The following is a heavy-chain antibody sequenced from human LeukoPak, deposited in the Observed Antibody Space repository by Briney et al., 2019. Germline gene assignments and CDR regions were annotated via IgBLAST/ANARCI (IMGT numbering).Heavy chain of an antibody. V-gene: IGHV1-46*01. D-gene: IGHD6-13*01. J-gene: IGHJ6*03. CDR3: AREVYGAAADHYYYMDV. CDR1: GYTFTSYY. CDR2: INPSGGST. Sequence: ASVKVSCKASGYTFTSYYMHWVRQAPGQGLEWMGIINPSGGSTSYAQKFQGRVTMTRDTSTSTVYMELSSLRSEDTAVYYCAREVYGAAADHYYYMDVWGKGTTVTVSS.